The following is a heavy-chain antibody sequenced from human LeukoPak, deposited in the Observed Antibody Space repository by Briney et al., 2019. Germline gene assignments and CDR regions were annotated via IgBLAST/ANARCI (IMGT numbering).Heavy chain of an antibody. CDR3: ARDLYFYGSGSYLGPRRSDWFDP. D-gene: IGHD3-10*01. CDR1: GGSISSYY. Sequence: SETLSLTCTVSGGSISSYYWSWIRQPAGKGLEWIGRIYTSGSTNYNPSLKSRVTMSVDTSKNQFSLKLSSVTAADTAVYYCARDLYFYGSGSYLGPRRSDWFDPWGQGTLVTVSS. V-gene: IGHV4-4*07. CDR2: IYTSGST. J-gene: IGHJ5*02.